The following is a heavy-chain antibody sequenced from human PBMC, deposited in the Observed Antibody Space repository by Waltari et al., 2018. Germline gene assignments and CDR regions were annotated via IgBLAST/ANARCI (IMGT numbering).Heavy chain of an antibody. V-gene: IGHV3-13*01. Sequence: EVQLVESGGGLVQPGGSLRLSCAASGFTFSIYDMHWVRQATGKGLEWVSAIGTAVDTYYPGSVKGRFTISRENAKNSLYLQMNSLRAGDTAGYYCARGSGGGSMVRGVEIDYWGQGTLVTVSS. D-gene: IGHD3-10*01. J-gene: IGHJ4*02. CDR1: GFTFSIYD. CDR3: ARGSGGGSMVRGVEIDY. CDR2: IGTAVDT.